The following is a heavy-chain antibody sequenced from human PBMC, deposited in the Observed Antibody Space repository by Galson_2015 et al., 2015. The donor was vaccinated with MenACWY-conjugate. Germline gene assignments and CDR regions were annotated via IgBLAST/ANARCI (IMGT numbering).Heavy chain of an antibody. D-gene: IGHD4-23*01. Sequence: SLRLSCAASGFTFSSYWMHWVRQAPGKGLVWVSRINSDGSSTTYADSVKGRFTISRDNAKNTLYLQMNSLRAEDTAVYYCVRDKEEYGGNSPVGYWGQGTLVTVSS. CDR1: GFTFSSYW. CDR2: INSDGSST. CDR3: VRDKEEYGGNSPVGY. V-gene: IGHV3-74*01. J-gene: IGHJ4*02.